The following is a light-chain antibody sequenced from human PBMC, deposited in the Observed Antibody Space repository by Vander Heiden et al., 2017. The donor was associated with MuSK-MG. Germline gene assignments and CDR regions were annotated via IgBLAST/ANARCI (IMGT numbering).Light chain of an antibody. CDR2: DAS. V-gene: IGKV1-33*01. J-gene: IGKJ4*01. CDR3: QHDHNLPLT. Sequence: DIQMTQSPSSLSASVGDRVTIPCQASQDISNSLNWYQQTPGRAPKLLIYDASNLEIGVPSRFSGSGPGTDFTFTITGLLPEDLATYYCQHDHNLPLTFGGGTKVEIK. CDR1: QDISNS.